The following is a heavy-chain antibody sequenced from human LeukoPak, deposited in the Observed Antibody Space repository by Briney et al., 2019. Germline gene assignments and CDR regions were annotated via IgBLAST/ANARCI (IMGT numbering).Heavy chain of an antibody. J-gene: IGHJ4*02. CDR2: FDLEDGET. V-gene: IGHV1-24*01. CDR3: RVTMIVVEDFDY. D-gene: IGHD3-22*01. CDR1: GYTLTELS. Sequence: ASVKVSCKVSGYTLTELSMPWVRQAPGKGLEWMGGFDLEDGETIYAQKFQGRVTMTEDTSTGTAYMELSSLRSEDTAVYYCRVTMIVVEDFDYWGQGTLVTVSS.